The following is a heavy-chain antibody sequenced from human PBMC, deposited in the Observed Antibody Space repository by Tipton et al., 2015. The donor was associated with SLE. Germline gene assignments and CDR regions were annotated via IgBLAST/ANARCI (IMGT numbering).Heavy chain of an antibody. Sequence: TLSLTCAVYGGSFSGYYWSWIRQPPGKGLEWIGEINHSGSTNYNPSLKSRVTISVDTSKNQFSLKLSSVTAVDTAVNYCARGSGGHSGSYFGAFDIWGQGTMVTVSS. CDR3: ARGSGGHSGSYFGAFDI. CDR1: GGSFSGYY. V-gene: IGHV4-34*01. CDR2: INHSGST. J-gene: IGHJ3*02. D-gene: IGHD1-26*01.